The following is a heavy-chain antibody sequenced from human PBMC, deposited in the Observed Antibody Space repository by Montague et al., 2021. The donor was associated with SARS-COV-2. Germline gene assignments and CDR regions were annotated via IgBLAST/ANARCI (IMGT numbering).Heavy chain of an antibody. CDR2: ST. Sequence: STNYNPSLKSRVTISVDTSKNQFSLKLSSVTAADTAVYYCARTGLGDYDILTGCTVNAFDIWGQWKMV. D-gene: IGHD3-9*01. V-gene: IGHV4-59*01. J-gene: IGHJ3*02. CDR3: ARTGLGDYDILTGCTVNAFDI.